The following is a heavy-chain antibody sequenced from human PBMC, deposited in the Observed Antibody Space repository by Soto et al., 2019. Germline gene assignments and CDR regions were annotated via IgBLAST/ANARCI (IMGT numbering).Heavy chain of an antibody. CDR2: ISGSGGST. V-gene: IGHV3-23*01. J-gene: IGHJ6*02. Sequence: GSLRLSCAASGFTFSSYAMSWVRQAPGKGLEWVSAISGSGGSTYYADSVKGRFTISRDNSKNTLYLQMNSLRAEDTAVYYCAKVDGSGSYPYYYYYGMDVWGQGTTVTVSS. D-gene: IGHD3-10*01. CDR1: GFTFSSYA. CDR3: AKVDGSGSYPYYYYYGMDV.